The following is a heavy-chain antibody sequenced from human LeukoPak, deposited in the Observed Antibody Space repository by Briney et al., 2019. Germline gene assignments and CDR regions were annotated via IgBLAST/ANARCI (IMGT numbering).Heavy chain of an antibody. CDR1: GFTFDDYA. V-gene: IGHV3-9*01. D-gene: IGHD6-13*01. CDR3: AKDARAAAGYYYYYGMDV. J-gene: IGHJ6*02. Sequence: GRSLRLSCAASGFTFDDYAMHWVRQAPGKGLEWVSGISWNSGSIGYADSVKGRFTISRDNAKNSLYLQMNSLRAEDTALYYCAKDARAAAGYYYYYGMDVWGQGTTVTVAS. CDR2: ISWNSGSI.